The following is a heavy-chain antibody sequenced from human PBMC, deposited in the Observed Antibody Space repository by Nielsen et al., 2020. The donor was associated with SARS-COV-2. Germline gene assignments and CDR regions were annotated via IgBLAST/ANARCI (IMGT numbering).Heavy chain of an antibody. D-gene: IGHD2-8*01. V-gene: IGHV3-48*03. CDR1: GFTFRGYE. CDR2: ISSDATTI. Sequence: GESLKISCVASGFTFRGYEMNWVRQAPGKGLEWVSYISSDATTIFYVDSVKGRFIMSRDNARNYLYLQMNSLRVEDTAIYYCVRENGHFDYWGQGALVTVSS. J-gene: IGHJ4*02. CDR3: VRENGHFDY.